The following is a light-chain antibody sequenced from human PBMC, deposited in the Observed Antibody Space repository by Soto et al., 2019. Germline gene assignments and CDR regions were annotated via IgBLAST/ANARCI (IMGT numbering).Light chain of an antibody. V-gene: IGLV2-11*01. J-gene: IGLJ2*01. Sequence: QSALTQPRSVSGSPGQSVTISCTGTSNDVGGYDYVSWYQQHPGKAPKFMIYDVSKRPSGVPDRFSGSKSGNTASLTISGLQAEDEADYYCCSYAGSSALFGGGTKLTVL. CDR3: CSYAGSSAL. CDR2: DVS. CDR1: SNDVGGYDY.